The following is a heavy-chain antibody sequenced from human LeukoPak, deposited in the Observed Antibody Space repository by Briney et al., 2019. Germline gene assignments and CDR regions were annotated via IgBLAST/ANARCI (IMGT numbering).Heavy chain of an antibody. J-gene: IGHJ4*02. CDR1: GFTFSSYW. V-gene: IGHV3-74*01. CDR2: NSDGSTT. Sequence: PGGSLRLSCAASGFTFSSYWMHWVRQAPGKGLVWVSRNSDGSTTSYADSVMGRFTISRDNAKNTLYLQMNSLRAEDTAVYYCARDYSGDYWGQGTLVTVSS. CDR3: ARDYSGDY. D-gene: IGHD3-10*01.